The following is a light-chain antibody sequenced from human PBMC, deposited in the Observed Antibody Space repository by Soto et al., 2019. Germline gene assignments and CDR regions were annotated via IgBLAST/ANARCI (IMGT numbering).Light chain of an antibody. Sequence: QSALTQPASVSGSPGQSITISCTGTSSDVGGYNFVSWYQQHPGKAPKLMIYDVSNRPSGVSNRFSGSKSANTASLTISGLQAVDEADYYCTSYTSSNTLYVFGTGTKLTVL. J-gene: IGLJ1*01. CDR2: DVS. V-gene: IGLV2-14*01. CDR1: SSDVGGYNF. CDR3: TSYTSSNTLYV.